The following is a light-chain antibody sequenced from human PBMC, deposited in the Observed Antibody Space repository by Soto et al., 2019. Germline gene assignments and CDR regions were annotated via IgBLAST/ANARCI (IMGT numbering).Light chain of an antibody. J-gene: IGKJ1*01. V-gene: IGKV3-15*01. CDR3: QQYNNWPRT. CDR1: QSISGD. CDR2: GAS. Sequence: EIVMTQSPASLSVSPGERATLSCRASQSISGDLAWYQQKPGQAPRLLIYGASTRATGFPARFSGSGSGTEFTLTISSLQSEDFAVYYCQQYNNWPRTFGQGTKVDIK.